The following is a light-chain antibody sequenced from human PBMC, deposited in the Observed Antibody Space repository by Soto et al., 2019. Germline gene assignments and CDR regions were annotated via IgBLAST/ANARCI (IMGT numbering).Light chain of an antibody. Sequence: EIVLTQSPGTLSLSPGERATLSCRASQSVSSSYLAWDQQKPGQAPRLLIYGASIRATGIPDRFSGSGSGTDFTLTISRREPEDFALYYCQHYGSAPPYTFGQGTKLEIK. CDR1: QSVSSSY. V-gene: IGKV3-20*01. CDR3: QHYGSAPPYT. J-gene: IGKJ2*01. CDR2: GAS.